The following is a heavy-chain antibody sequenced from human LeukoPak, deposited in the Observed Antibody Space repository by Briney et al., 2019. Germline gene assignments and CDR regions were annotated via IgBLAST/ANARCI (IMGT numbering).Heavy chain of an antibody. CDR2: ISSGGSSI. V-gene: IGHV3-48*04. J-gene: IGHJ4*02. D-gene: IGHD4-17*01. Sequence: PGGSLRLSCAASGFTFSSYGMHWVRQAPGKGLEWISYISSGGSSIYYADSVKGRFTISRDNAKNSLYLQMNSLRAEDTAVYYCARDNGDSSDYWGQGTLVTVSS. CDR3: ARDNGDSSDY. CDR1: GFTFSSYG.